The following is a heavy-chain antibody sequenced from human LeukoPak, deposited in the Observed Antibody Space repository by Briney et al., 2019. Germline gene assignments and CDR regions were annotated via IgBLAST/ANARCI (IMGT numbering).Heavy chain of an antibody. V-gene: IGHV1-2*02. CDR1: AYTFTGYY. CDR3: ARDLGNTYYYDSSGSVGDY. Sequence: ASTMASSKAAAYTFTGYYTHCWLQDSGRGRQLLRWIIPNSGGTNYAQKFQGRVTMTRDTSISTAYMELSRLRSDDTAVYYCARDLGNTYYYDSSGSVGDYWGQGTLVTVSS. CDR2: IIPNSGGT. D-gene: IGHD3-22*01. J-gene: IGHJ4*02.